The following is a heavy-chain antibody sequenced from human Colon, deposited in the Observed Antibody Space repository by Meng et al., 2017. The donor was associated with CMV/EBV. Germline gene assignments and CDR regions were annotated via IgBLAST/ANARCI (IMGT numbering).Heavy chain of an antibody. D-gene: IGHD2-15*01. CDR1: GFTFSTQY. Sequence: QEQLVQSGAEVKKTGASVKVSCKASGFTFSTQYIHWVRQAPGQGLEWLGIIKPSGGSTGYAQKFQGRVTMTRDTSTSTVYMELSSLRSEDTAMYYCTRDIVLWGQGTLVTVSS. V-gene: IGHV1-46*01. J-gene: IGHJ4*02. CDR2: IKPSGGST. CDR3: TRDIVL.